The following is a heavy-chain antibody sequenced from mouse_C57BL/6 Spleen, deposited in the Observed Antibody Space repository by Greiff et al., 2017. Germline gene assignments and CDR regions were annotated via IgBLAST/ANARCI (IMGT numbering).Heavy chain of an antibody. CDR2: INPNNGGT. V-gene: IGHV1-26*01. Sequence: VQLQQSGPELVKPGASVKISCKASGYTFTDYYMNWVKQSHGKSLEWIGDINPNNGGTSYNQKFKGKATLTVDKSSSTAYMELRSLTSEDSAVYYCAPIYYGNYGWFAYWGQGTLVTVSA. CDR3: APIYYGNYGWFAY. J-gene: IGHJ3*01. D-gene: IGHD2-1*01. CDR1: GYTFTDYY.